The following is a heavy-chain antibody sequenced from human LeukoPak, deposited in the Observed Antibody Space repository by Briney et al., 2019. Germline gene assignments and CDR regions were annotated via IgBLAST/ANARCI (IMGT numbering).Heavy chain of an antibody. CDR2: INRSGST. V-gene: IGHV4-34*01. CDR3: ARVGDWNDLVY. J-gene: IGHJ4*02. CDR1: GGSFSGYY. D-gene: IGHD1-1*01. Sequence: SETLSLTCAVYGGSFSGYYWSWIRQPPGKGLEWIGEINRSGSTNYNPSLKSRVTISVDTSKTQFSLRLRSVTAADTAVYYCARVGDWNDLVYWGQGTLVTVSS.